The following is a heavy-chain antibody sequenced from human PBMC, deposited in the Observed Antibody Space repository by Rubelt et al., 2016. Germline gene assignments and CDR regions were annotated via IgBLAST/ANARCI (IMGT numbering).Heavy chain of an antibody. CDR2: INGPGDRT. V-gene: IGHV3-23*01. D-gene: IGHD1-1*01. CDR1: GFIFGDYA. Sequence: SGQPGRSLRLSCTASGFIFGDYAMRWVRQAPGKGLEWVSSINGPGDRTYYADSVRGRFTISRDNSKSTLYLQMNNLRAEDTAVYYCGKDSSTTVAADDFWGQGTLVTVSS. CDR3: GKDSSTTVAADDF. J-gene: IGHJ4*02.